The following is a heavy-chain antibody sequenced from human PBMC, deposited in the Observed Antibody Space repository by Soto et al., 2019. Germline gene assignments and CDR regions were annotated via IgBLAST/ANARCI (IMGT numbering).Heavy chain of an antibody. D-gene: IGHD3-10*01. J-gene: IGHJ6*02. V-gene: IGHV4-34*01. Sequence: QVQLQQWGAGLLKPSETLSLTCAVYDGSFSGYYWSWIRQPPGKGLEWMGEINHSGSTNYNPSLRMRVTVAVATSKTQLSLNLSSATAPDTAVYYCAGGSGIYYYGMDVWGQGTTVTVSS. CDR1: DGSFSGYY. CDR3: AGGSGIYYYGMDV. CDR2: INHSGST.